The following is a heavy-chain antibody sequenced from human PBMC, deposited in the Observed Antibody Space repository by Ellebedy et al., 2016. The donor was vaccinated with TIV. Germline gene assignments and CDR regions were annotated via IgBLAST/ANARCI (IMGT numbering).Heavy chain of an antibody. CDR1: GFTFDNYA. Sequence: GGSLRLXXAASGFTFDNYAMNWVRQAPGKGLEWVSAISGTGDSTYYADSVKGRFTVSRDNSKNTLFLQMNSLRAEDTAAYYCAKGFTFGGVIVMDGDYFDYWGQGTLVTVSS. CDR2: ISGTGDST. J-gene: IGHJ4*02. D-gene: IGHD3-16*02. V-gene: IGHV3-23*01. CDR3: AKGFTFGGVIVMDGDYFDY.